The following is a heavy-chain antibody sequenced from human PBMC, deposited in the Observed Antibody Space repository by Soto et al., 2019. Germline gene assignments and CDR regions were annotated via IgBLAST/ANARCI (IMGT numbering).Heavy chain of an antibody. CDR2: IYYSGST. V-gene: IGHV4-31*03. Sequence: SETLSLTCTVSGGSISSGGYYWSWIRQHPGKGLEWIGYIYYSGSTYYNPSLKSRVTISVDTSKNQFSLKLSSVTAADTAVYYCARDPRYYYDSSGYALEDYYGMDVWGQGTTVTVSS. CDR1: GGSISSGGYY. D-gene: IGHD3-22*01. CDR3: ARDPRYYYDSSGYALEDYYGMDV. J-gene: IGHJ6*02.